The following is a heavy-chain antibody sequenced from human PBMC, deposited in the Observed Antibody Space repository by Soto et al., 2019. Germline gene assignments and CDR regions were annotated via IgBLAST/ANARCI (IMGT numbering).Heavy chain of an antibody. J-gene: IGHJ4*02. D-gene: IGHD4-17*01. CDR2: ISAYNGNT. CDR1: GYTFTSYG. V-gene: IGHV1-18*01. CDR3: ARDIGTYYDYGDPSFDY. Sequence: GASVKVSCKASGYTFTSYGISWVRQAPGQGLEWMGWISAYNGNTNYAQKLQGRVTMTTDTSTSTAYMELRSLRSDDTAVYYCARDIGTYYDYGDPSFDYWGQGTLVTVSS.